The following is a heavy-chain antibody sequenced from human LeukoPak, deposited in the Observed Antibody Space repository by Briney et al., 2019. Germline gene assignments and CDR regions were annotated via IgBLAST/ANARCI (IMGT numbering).Heavy chain of an antibody. V-gene: IGHV1-46*01. CDR1: GYTFTSYY. CDR3: ARHIGPTSRRSYYYYGLDV. J-gene: IGHJ6*02. D-gene: IGHD5-12*01. Sequence: ASVKVSCKASGYTFTSYYMHWVRQAPGQGLEWMGRIIPILDIRNYAQKFQGRVTFTADMSTSTAYMEVSSLRSEDTAIYYCARHIGPTSRRSYYYYGLDVWGQGTTVTVSS. CDR2: IIPILDIR.